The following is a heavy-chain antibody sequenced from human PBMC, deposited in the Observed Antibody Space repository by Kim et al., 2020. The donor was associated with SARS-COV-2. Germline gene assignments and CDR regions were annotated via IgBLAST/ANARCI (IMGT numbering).Heavy chain of an antibody. D-gene: IGHD3-22*01. CDR1: GFTFSDYY. V-gene: IGHV3-11*05. CDR3: ARDHSTYYYDSSSYYRALTPEYYYYGMDV. Sequence: GGSLRLSCAASGFTFSDYYMSWIRQAPGKGLEWVSYISSSSSYTNYADSVKGRFTISRDNAKNSLYLQMNSLRAEDTAVYYCARDHSTYYYDSSSYYRALTPEYYYYGMDVWGQGTTVTVSS. J-gene: IGHJ6*02. CDR2: ISSSSSYT.